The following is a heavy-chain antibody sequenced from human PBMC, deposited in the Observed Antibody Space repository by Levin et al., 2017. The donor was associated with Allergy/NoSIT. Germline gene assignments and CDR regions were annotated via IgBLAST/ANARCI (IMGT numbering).Heavy chain of an antibody. J-gene: IGHJ4*02. CDR3: AKGLYGSGSYWG. CDR2: ISYDGSNK. CDR1: GFTFSSYG. D-gene: IGHD3-10*01. V-gene: IGHV3-30*18. Sequence: GESLKISCAASGFTFSSYGMHWVRQAPGKGLEWVAVISYDGSNKYYADSVKGRFTISRDNSKNTLYLQMNSLRAEDTAVYYCAKGLYGSGSYWGWGQGTLVTVSS.